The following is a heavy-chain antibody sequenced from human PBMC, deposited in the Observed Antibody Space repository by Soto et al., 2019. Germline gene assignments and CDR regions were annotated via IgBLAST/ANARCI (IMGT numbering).Heavy chain of an antibody. J-gene: IGHJ4*02. Sequence: SETLSLTCTVSGGSISSSSYYWGWIRQPPGKGLEWIGSIYYSGSTYYNPSLKSRVTISLDTSKNQFSLKLNSVTAADTAVYYCATSGSGSYYYFDYWGQGSLVTVSS. CDR2: IYYSGST. D-gene: IGHD3-10*01. V-gene: IGHV4-39*01. CDR1: GGSISSSSYY. CDR3: ATSGSGSYYYFDY.